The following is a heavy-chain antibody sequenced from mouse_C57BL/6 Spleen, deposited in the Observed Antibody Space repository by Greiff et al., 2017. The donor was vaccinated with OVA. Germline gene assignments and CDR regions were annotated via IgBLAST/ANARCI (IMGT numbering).Heavy chain of an antibody. V-gene: IGHV5-4*01. Sequence: EVQGVESGGGLVKPGGSLKLSCAASGFTFSSYAMSWVRQTPEKRLEWVATISDGGSYTYYPDNVKGRFTISRDNAKNNLYLQMSHLKSEDTAMYYCARDSGTRGYFDYWGQGTTLTVSS. CDR1: GFTFSSYA. J-gene: IGHJ2*01. D-gene: IGHD4-1*01. CDR3: ARDSGTRGYFDY. CDR2: ISDGGSYT.